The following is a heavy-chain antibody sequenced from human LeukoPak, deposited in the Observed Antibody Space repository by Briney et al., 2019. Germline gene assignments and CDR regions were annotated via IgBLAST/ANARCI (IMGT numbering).Heavy chain of an antibody. Sequence: GGSLRLSCAASGFTFSSYGMHWVRQAPGKGLEWVAVISYDGSNKYYADSVKGRFTISRDNSKNTLYLQMNSLRAEDTAVYYCATNLRSSSWYYFDYWGQGTLVTVSS. CDR1: GFTFSSYG. CDR2: ISYDGSNK. V-gene: IGHV3-30*03. J-gene: IGHJ4*02. CDR3: ATNLRSSSWYYFDY. D-gene: IGHD6-13*01.